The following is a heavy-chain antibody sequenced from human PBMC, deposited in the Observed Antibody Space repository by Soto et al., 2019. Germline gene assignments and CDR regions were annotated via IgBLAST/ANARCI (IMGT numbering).Heavy chain of an antibody. V-gene: IGHV4-59*01. CDR2: IYYSGST. J-gene: IGHJ4*02. D-gene: IGHD6-6*01. CDR1: GGSLSSYY. CDR3: ASSQQLGGYFDY. Sequence: PSETLSLTCTVSGGSLSSYYWSWIRQPPGKGLEWIGYIYYSGSTNYSPSLKSRVTISVDTSKNQFSLKLSSVTAADTAVYYCASSQQLGGYFDYWGQGTLVPVSS.